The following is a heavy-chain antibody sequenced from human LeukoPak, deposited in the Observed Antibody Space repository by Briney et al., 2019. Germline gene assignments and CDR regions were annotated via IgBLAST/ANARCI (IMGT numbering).Heavy chain of an antibody. CDR1: GYSFTSYW. CDR2: IYPGDSDT. V-gene: IGHV5-51*01. Sequence: KGGESLKISCKASGYSFTSYWIAWVRQMPGKGLEWMGIIYPGDSDTRYSPSFQGQVTISADKSISTAYLQWSSLKASDTAMYYCARDKSGSASGSGRYDYWGQGTLVTVSS. J-gene: IGHJ4*02. CDR3: ARDKSGSASGSGRYDY. D-gene: IGHD1-26*01.